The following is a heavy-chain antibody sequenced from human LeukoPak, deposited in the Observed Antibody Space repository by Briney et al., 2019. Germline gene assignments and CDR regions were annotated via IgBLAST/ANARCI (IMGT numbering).Heavy chain of an antibody. V-gene: IGHV3-30-3*01. CDR1: GFTFSSYA. Sequence: GGSLRLSCAASGFTFSSYAMHWVRQAPGKGLTWVAAISHDGSNKYYADSVKGRFTISRDTSKNTMYLQMNSLRAEDTAIYFCALSSGYYVSRPPFDPWGQGTLVTVSS. D-gene: IGHD3-22*01. CDR3: ALSSGYYVSRPPFDP. J-gene: IGHJ5*02. CDR2: ISHDGSNK.